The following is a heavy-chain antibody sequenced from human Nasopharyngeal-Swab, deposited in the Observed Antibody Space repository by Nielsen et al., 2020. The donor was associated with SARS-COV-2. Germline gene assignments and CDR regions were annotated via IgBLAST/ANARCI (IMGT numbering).Heavy chain of an antibody. J-gene: IGHJ5*02. CDR2: ISAYNGNT. D-gene: IGHD6-13*01. Sequence: ASVKASCKASGYTFTRYGISWVRQAPGQGLEWMGWISAYNGNTNYAQKLQGRVTMTTDTSTSTAYMELRSLRSDDTAVYYCARVYGIAAKNWFDPWGQGTLVTVSS. CDR1: GYTFTRYG. V-gene: IGHV1-18*01. CDR3: ARVYGIAAKNWFDP.